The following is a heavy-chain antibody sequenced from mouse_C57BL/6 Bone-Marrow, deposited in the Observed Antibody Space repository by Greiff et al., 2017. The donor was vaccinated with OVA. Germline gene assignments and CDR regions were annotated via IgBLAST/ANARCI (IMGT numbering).Heavy chain of an antibody. CDR3: ARKSSKLGPLYFDY. CDR2: IYPGDGDT. D-gene: IGHD4-1*01. CDR1: GYAFSSYW. V-gene: IGHV1-80*01. Sequence: QVQLQQSGAELVKPGASVKISCKASGYAFSSYWMNWVKQRPGKGLEWIGQIYPGDGDTNYNGKFKGKATLTADKSSSTAYMQLSSLTSEDSAVYFCARKSSKLGPLYFDYWGQGTTLTVSS. J-gene: IGHJ2*01.